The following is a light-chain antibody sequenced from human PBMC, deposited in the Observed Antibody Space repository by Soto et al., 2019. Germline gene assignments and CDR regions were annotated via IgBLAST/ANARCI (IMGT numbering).Light chain of an antibody. V-gene: IGKV3-20*01. J-gene: IGKJ5*01. CDR3: QQYGSSVT. CDR1: QSISSN. Sequence: ETVMTQSPATLSVSPGERATLSFRASQSISSNLAWYQQKPGQAPRLLIYGASSRATGIPDRFSGSGSGTDFTLTISRLEPEDFAVYYCQQYGSSVTFGQGTRLEIK. CDR2: GAS.